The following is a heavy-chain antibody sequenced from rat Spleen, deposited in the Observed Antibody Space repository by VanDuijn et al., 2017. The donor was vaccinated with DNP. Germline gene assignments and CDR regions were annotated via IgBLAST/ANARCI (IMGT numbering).Heavy chain of an antibody. J-gene: IGHJ4*01. Sequence: QVQLKESGPVLVQASETLSLTCTVSGFSLTNYGVIWVRQSPGKGLEWMGIIWGHGNTVYNSALKSRLSINRDTSKGQVFLKMNCQQTADLGAYYCARGNGYLGYVMDAWGQGASVTVSS. CDR3: ARGNGYLGYVMDA. V-gene: IGHV2S75*01. CDR2: IWGHGNT. D-gene: IGHD2-2*01. CDR1: GFSLTNYG.